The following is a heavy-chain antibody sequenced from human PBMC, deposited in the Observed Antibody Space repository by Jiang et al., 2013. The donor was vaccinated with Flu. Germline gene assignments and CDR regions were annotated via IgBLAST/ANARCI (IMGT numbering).Heavy chain of an antibody. CDR3: ATANGPTVTTPRKYYYYYGMDV. D-gene: IGHD4-11*01. CDR2: FDPEDGET. CDR1: GYTLTELS. V-gene: IGHV1-24*01. Sequence: SGAEVKKPGASVKVSCKVSGYTLTELSMHWVRQAPGKGLEWMGGFDPEDGETIYAQKFQGRVTMTEDASTDTAYMELISLRSEDTAVYYCATANGPTVTTPRKYYYYYGMDVWGQGTTVTVSS. J-gene: IGHJ6*02.